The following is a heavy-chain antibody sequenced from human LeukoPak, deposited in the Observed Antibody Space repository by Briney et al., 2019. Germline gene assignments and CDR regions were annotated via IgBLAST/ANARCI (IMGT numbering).Heavy chain of an antibody. D-gene: IGHD2-2*01. J-gene: IGHJ5*02. V-gene: IGHV4-39*07. CDR1: GGSIRSSSYY. CDR3: AREIVVVPAATEYPGRFDP. CDR2: MYYSGNT. Sequence: SETLSLTCTVSGGSIRSSSYYWGWIRQPPGKGLEWIGSMYYSGNTYHNPSLKSRVTISVDTSKNQFSLKLSSVTAADTAVYYCAREIVVVPAATEYPGRFDPWGQGTLVTVSS.